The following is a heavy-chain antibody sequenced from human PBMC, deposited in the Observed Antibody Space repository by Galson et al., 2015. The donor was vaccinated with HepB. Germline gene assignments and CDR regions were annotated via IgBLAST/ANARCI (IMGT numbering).Heavy chain of an antibody. CDR2: INAGNGNT. CDR3: ARGPGIAVDDYYYYGMDV. D-gene: IGHD6-19*01. V-gene: IGHV1-3*01. Sequence: SVKVSCKASGYTFTSYAMHWVRQAPGQRLEWMGWINAGNGNTKYSQKFQGRVTITRDTSASTAYMELSSLRSEDTAVYYCARGPGIAVDDYYYYGMDVWGQGTTVTVSS. J-gene: IGHJ6*02. CDR1: GYTFTSYA.